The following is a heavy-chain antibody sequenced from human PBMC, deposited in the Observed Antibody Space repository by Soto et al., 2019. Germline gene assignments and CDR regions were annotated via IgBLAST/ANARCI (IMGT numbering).Heavy chain of an antibody. CDR1: GFTFSSYG. J-gene: IGHJ4*02. CDR3: VKYGPGSFFYDLDY. D-gene: IGHD3-16*01. CDR2: IWYDGSNK. Sequence: PGGSLRLSCAASGFTFSSYGMHWVRQAPGKGLEWVAVIWYDGSNKYYADSVKGRFTISRDDSKNTLYLQMNSLRAEDTAVYYSVKYGPGSFFYDLDYWGLGTLVTVSS. V-gene: IGHV3-30*02.